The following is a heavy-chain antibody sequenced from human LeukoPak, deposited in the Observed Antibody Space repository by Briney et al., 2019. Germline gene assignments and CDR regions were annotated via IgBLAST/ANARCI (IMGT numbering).Heavy chain of an antibody. J-gene: IGHJ4*02. V-gene: IGHV3-30-3*01. Sequence: GRSLRLSCAASGFTFSSYAMHWVRQAPGKGLEWVAVISYDGSNKYYADSVKGRFTISRDNSKNTLYLQMNSLRAEDTAVYYCAREVRYYDILTGYGPFDYWGQGTLVTVSS. CDR1: GFTFSSYA. CDR3: AREVRYYDILTGYGPFDY. CDR2: ISYDGSNK. D-gene: IGHD3-9*01.